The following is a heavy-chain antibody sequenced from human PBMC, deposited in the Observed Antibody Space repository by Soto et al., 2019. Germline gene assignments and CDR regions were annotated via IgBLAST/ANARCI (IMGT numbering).Heavy chain of an antibody. J-gene: IGHJ3*01. CDR2: ISTYTGKT. D-gene: IGHD6-6*01. Sequence: GASVKVCCKTSGYTFHIYGITWVRQAPGRGLEWMGWISTYTGKTDYAQSLQGRVTMTTDTSTGTAYLEVRSLRSDDTAVYFCARDVYSGSGDAFDLWGQGTMVTVSS. CDR3: ARDVYSGSGDAFDL. V-gene: IGHV1-18*01. CDR1: GYTFHIYG.